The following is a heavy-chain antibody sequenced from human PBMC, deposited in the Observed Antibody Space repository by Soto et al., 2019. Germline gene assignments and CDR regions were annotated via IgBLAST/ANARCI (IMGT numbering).Heavy chain of an antibody. J-gene: IGHJ4*02. D-gene: IGHD6-6*01. V-gene: IGHV4-39*01. CDR3: ARGLRTNPTVRGSSRPSDY. CDR2: IYYSGST. Sequence: SETLSLTCTVSGGSISSSSYYWGWIRQPPGKGLEWIGGIYYSGSTYYNPSLKSRVTISVDTSKNQFSLKLSSVTAADTAVYYCARGLRTNPTVRGSSRPSDYWGQGTLVTVSS. CDR1: GGSISSSSYY.